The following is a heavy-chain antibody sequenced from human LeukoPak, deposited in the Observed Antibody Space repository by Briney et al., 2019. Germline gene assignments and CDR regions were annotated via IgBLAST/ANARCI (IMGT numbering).Heavy chain of an antibody. CDR1: GGSISSGSYY. CDR2: NYTSGST. D-gene: IGHD3-22*01. V-gene: IGHV4-61*02. J-gene: IGHJ4*02. CDR3: ARGLTYYDSSGYYYKEFDY. Sequence: SQTLSLTCTVSGGSISSGSYYWSWIRQPAGKGLEWIGRNYTSGSTNYNPSLKSRVTISVDTSKNQFSLKLSSVTAADTAVYYCARGLTYYDSSGYYYKEFDYWGQGTLVTVSS.